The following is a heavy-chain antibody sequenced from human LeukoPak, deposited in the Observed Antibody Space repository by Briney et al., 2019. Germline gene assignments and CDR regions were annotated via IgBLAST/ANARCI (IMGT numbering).Heavy chain of an antibody. CDR3: ARDNGDYVWGSYRFGSPFDY. CDR2: ISSSSYI. J-gene: IGHJ4*02. D-gene: IGHD3-16*02. Sequence: PGGSLRLSCAASGFTFSSYSMNWVRQAPGKGLEWVSSISSSSYIYYADSVKGRFTISRDNAKNSLYLQMNSLRAGDTAVYYCARDNGDYVWGSYRFGSPFDYWGQGTLVTVSS. V-gene: IGHV3-21*01. CDR1: GFTFSSYS.